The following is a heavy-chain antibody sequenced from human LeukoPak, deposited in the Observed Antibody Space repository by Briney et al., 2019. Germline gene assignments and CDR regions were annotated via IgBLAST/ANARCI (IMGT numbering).Heavy chain of an antibody. CDR2: FDPEDGET. J-gene: IGHJ4*02. Sequence: ASVKVSCKVSGYTLTELSMHWVRQAPGKGLEWMGGFDPEDGETIYAQKFQGRVTMTEDTSTDTAYMELSSLRSEDTAVYYCATDLISYGSGSYSGICSGYWGQETLVTVSS. V-gene: IGHV1-24*01. CDR3: ATDLISYGSGSYSGICSGY. D-gene: IGHD3-10*01. CDR1: GYTLTELS.